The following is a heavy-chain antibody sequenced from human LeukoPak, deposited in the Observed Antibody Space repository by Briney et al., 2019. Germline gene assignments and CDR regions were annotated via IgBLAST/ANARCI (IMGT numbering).Heavy chain of an antibody. D-gene: IGHD4-17*01. CDR2: ITWDGHT. V-gene: IGHV3-43D*03. CDR3: AKDLGTQYGDNGGIQS. CDR1: GFIFDDFA. J-gene: IGHJ5*02. Sequence: GGSLRLSCAASGFIFDDFAMHWVRQGPDKGLQWVSLITWDGHTYYADSVKGRFIISRDNSKQSLYLQMHNLRSEDTALYYCAKDLGTQYGDNGGIQSWGQGTMVIVSS.